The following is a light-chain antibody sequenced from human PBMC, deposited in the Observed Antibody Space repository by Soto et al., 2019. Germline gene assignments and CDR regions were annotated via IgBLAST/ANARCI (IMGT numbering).Light chain of an antibody. V-gene: IGLV1-44*01. Sequence: QSVLTQPPSASGTPGQRVTISCSGSSSNIGSNTVNWYQQLPGTAPKLLIYSNNQRPSGVLDRFSGSKSGTSASLAISGLQSEDEADYYCAAWDDSLNGVFGTGTKVTGL. CDR1: SSNIGSNT. CDR2: SNN. CDR3: AAWDDSLNGV. J-gene: IGLJ1*01.